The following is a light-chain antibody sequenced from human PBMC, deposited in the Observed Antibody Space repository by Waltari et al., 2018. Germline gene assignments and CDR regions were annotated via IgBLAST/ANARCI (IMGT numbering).Light chain of an antibody. CDR3: SSYTSSDKYV. CDR1: SSDIGSYNH. Sequence: QSALTQSPSVSGSPGQSVTISCTGTSSDIGSYNHISWYQHTPGTAPKIVISGVSNRPSGVPDRFSGSKTGNTASLTISGLQAEDDADYYCSSYTSSDKYVFGTGTKVTVL. V-gene: IGLV2-18*02. J-gene: IGLJ1*01. CDR2: GVS.